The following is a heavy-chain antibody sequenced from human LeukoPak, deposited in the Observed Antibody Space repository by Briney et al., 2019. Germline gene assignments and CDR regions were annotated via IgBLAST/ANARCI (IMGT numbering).Heavy chain of an antibody. V-gene: IGHV3-48*04. Sequence: GGSLRLSCAASGFTFSSYSMNWVRQAPGKGLEWLSYISSTSSAIYYADSLKGRFTISRDNAKNSLYLQMDSLRAEDTAVYYCARVIESYGDSAYWGQGTLVPVSS. J-gene: IGHJ4*02. D-gene: IGHD3-16*01. CDR1: GFTFSSYS. CDR3: ARVIESYGDSAY. CDR2: ISSTSSAI.